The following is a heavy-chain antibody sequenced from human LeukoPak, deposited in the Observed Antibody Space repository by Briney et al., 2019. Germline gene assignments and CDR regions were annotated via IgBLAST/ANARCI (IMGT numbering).Heavy chain of an antibody. CDR3: ARAAGVGLLDAFDI. Sequence: GGSLRLSCAASGFAFSSYWMSWVRQAPGKGLEWVANIKQDGSEKYYVDSVKGRFTISRDNAKNSLYLQMNSLRAEDTAVYYCARAAGVGLLDAFDIWGQGTMVTVSS. CDR2: IKQDGSEK. D-gene: IGHD3-3*01. CDR1: GFAFSSYW. J-gene: IGHJ3*02. V-gene: IGHV3-7*01.